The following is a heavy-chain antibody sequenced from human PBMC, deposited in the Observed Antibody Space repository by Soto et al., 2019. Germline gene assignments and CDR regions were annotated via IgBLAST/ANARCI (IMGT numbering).Heavy chain of an antibody. V-gene: IGHV3-48*01. CDR1: GFTFSSYS. Sequence: GGSLRLSCAASGFTFSSYSMNWVRQAPGKGLEWVSYISSSSSTIYYADSVKGRFTISRDNAKNSLYLQMNSLRAEDTAVYYCARDPRDEVVVVAGYFQHWGQGTLVTVSS. J-gene: IGHJ1*01. CDR3: ARDPRDEVVVVAGYFQH. CDR2: ISSSSSTI. D-gene: IGHD2-15*01.